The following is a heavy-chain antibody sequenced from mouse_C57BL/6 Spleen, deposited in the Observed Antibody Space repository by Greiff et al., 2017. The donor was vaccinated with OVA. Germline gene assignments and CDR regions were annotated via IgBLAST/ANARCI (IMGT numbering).Heavy chain of an antibody. V-gene: IGHV1-82*01. Sequence: QVQLKQSGPELVKPGASVKISCKASCYAFSSSWMNWVKQRPGKGLEWIGRIYPGDGDTNYNGKFKGKATLTADKSSSTAYMQLSSLTSEDSAVYFCAREWGTGAPWFAYWGQGTLVTVSA. D-gene: IGHD4-1*01. J-gene: IGHJ3*01. CDR2: IYPGDGDT. CDR1: CYAFSSSW. CDR3: AREWGTGAPWFAY.